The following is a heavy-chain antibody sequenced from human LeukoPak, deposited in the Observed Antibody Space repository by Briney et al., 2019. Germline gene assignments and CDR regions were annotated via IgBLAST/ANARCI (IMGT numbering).Heavy chain of an antibody. J-gene: IGHJ4*02. D-gene: IGHD1-26*01. Sequence: SVKVSCQASGGTFSSYAISWVRQAPGQGLEWMGGIIPIFGTANYAQKFQGRVTITTDESTSAAYMELSSLRSEDTAVYYCAVSSGSYLSPDYWGQGTLVTVSS. CDR3: AVSSGSYLSPDY. V-gene: IGHV1-69*05. CDR2: IIPIFGTA. CDR1: GGTFSSYA.